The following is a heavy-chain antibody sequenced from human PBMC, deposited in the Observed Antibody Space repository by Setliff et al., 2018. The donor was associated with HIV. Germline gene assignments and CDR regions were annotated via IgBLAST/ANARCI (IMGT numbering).Heavy chain of an antibody. Sequence: ASVKVSCKTSGYTFSGYFIHWMRQAPGQGLEWMGRINPQSGGTNFAQKFQGRVTMTRDPSISTAYMELSRLRSDDTAMYYCARGPYTWSYLGYWGQGTLVTVSS. D-gene: IGHD1-20*01. CDR1: GYTFSGYF. V-gene: IGHV1-2*06. CDR3: ARGPYTWSYLGY. J-gene: IGHJ4*02. CDR2: INPQSGGT.